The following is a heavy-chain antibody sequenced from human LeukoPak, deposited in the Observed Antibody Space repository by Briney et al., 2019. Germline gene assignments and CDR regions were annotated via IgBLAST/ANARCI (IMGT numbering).Heavy chain of an antibody. V-gene: IGHV3-64D*09. CDR3: VRGYSFGPYGMDV. CDR1: GFPFSSYA. J-gene: IGHJ6*02. CDR2: ISDSGGST. D-gene: IGHD2-15*01. Sequence: PGGSLRLSCSASGFPFSSYAMHWVRQAPGKGLEYVTDISDSGGSTYYADSVKGSFTISRDNSKNTLYLQMSSLRAEDTAVYFCVRGYSFGPYGMDVWGQGTTVTVSS.